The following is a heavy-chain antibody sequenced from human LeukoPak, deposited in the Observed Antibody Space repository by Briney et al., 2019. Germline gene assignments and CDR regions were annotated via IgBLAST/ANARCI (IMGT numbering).Heavy chain of an antibody. J-gene: IGHJ4*02. V-gene: IGHV5-51*01. CDR3: ARRGDTPKLDY. CDR2: IYTGDSDT. D-gene: IGHD5-18*01. Sequence: GESLKISCKGSGYSFTSYWIGWVRQRPGKGLEWMGIIYTGDSDTIYSPSFQGQVTISADKSITTAYLQWSSLKASDTAIYYCARRGDTPKLDYWGQGTLVTVSS. CDR1: GYSFTSYW.